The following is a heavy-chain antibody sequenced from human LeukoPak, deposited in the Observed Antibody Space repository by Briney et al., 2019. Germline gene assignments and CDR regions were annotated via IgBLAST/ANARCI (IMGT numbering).Heavy chain of an antibody. CDR1: GYTFMSHG. V-gene: IGHV1-24*01. J-gene: IGHJ6*02. CDR2: FDPEDGET. CDR3: ATNLTPPYGPAYYYYGMDV. Sequence: GASVKVSCKAYGYTFMSHGISWVRQAPGKGLEWMGGFDPEDGETIYAQKFQGRVTMTEDTSTDTAYMELSSLRSEDTAVYYCATNLTPPYGPAYYYYGMDVWGQGTTVTVSS. D-gene: IGHD2-2*01.